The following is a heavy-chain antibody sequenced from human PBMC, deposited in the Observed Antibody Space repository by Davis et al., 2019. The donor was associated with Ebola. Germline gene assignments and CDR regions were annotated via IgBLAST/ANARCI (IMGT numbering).Heavy chain of an antibody. CDR1: GGSFSDYF. CDR2: INHSGST. Sequence: SETLSLTCAVYGGSFSDYFWSWIRQPPGKGLEWIGEINHSGSTNYNPSLKSRVTISVDTSKNQFSLNLSSVTTADTAVYYCARGNFDVDVWGQGTSVTVSS. CDR3: ARGNFDVDV. D-gene: IGHD3-9*01. V-gene: IGHV4-34*01. J-gene: IGHJ6*02.